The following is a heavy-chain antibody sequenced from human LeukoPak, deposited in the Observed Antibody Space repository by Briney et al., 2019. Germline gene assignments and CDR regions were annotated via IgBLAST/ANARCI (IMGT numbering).Heavy chain of an antibody. CDR3: ASYGEYYYYMDV. J-gene: IGHJ6*03. Sequence: PGGSLRLSCAASGFTFSSYEMNWVRQAPGKGLEWVSYISSSGNTIYYADSVKGRFTISRDNAKNSLYLQMNSLRAEDTAVYYCASYGEYYYYMDVWGKGTTVTVSS. V-gene: IGHV3-48*03. CDR2: ISSSGNTI. D-gene: IGHD4-17*01. CDR1: GFTFSSYE.